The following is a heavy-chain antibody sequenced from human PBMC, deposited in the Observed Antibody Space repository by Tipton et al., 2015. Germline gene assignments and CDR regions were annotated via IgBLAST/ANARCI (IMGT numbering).Heavy chain of an antibody. J-gene: IGHJ4*02. V-gene: IGHV4-34*01. CDR3: VRERENSYGSFDH. CDR2: INDSGST. D-gene: IGHD3-16*01. Sequence: TLSLTCAVYGGSFSGYYWSWIRQTPGEGLEWIGEINDSGSTNYNPSLKTRVTISGDTSKNQFSLELNSVTAADTAVYYCVRERENSYGSFDHWGQGSLVTVSS. CDR1: GGSFSGYY.